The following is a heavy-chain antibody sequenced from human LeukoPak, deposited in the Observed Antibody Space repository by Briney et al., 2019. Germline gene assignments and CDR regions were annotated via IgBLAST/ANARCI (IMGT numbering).Heavy chain of an antibody. J-gene: IGHJ4*02. V-gene: IGHV1-18*01. CDR1: GYXFTSYG. CDR3: ARGFSESRSTLDY. Sequence: ASVKVSCRASGYXFTSYGISWVRQAPGQGLEWMGWSSAYNDNTNYAQKLQGRVTMTTDTPTSTAYMELRSLRSDDTAVYYCARGFSESRSTLDYWGQGTLVTVSS. D-gene: IGHD2/OR15-2a*01. CDR2: SSAYNDNT.